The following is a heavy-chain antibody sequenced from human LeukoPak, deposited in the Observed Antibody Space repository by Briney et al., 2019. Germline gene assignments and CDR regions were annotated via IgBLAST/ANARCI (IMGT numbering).Heavy chain of an antibody. Sequence: GGSLRLSCAASGFTFSNYAMSWVRQAPGKGLEWVAFIRYDGSNKYYADSVKGRFTISRDNSKNTLYLQMNSLRAEDTAVYYCATLGGPTYYYDSSGYSVDYWGQGTLVTVSS. J-gene: IGHJ4*02. D-gene: IGHD3-22*01. V-gene: IGHV3-30*02. CDR1: GFTFSNYA. CDR2: IRYDGSNK. CDR3: ATLGGPTYYYDSSGYSVDY.